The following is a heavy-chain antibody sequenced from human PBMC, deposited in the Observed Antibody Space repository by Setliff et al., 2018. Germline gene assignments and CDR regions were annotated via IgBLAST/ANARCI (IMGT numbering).Heavy chain of an antibody. Sequence: GESLTISCKGSGYSFTDYWIGWVRQMPGEGLEXMGXIXXXXXDTVYSPXXQGQVTISADRSITTAYLQWSSLKASDTAIYYCARNRVALYDAFDIWGQGTMVTVSS. J-gene: IGHJ3*02. D-gene: IGHD5-12*01. CDR2: IXXXXXDT. CDR3: ARNRVALYDAFDI. V-gene: IGHV5-51*01. CDR1: GYSFTDYW.